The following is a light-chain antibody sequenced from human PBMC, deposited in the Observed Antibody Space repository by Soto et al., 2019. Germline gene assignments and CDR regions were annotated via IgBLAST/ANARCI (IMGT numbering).Light chain of an antibody. V-gene: IGKV1-39*01. J-gene: IGKJ1*01. CDR3: KQSYTARWT. CDR2: SAS. Sequence: DIQMTQAPSSLAACVGDRVTITCRASQRINNFLNWYQQKPGKAPKLLIYSASSLQTGVSSRFSGSGSGKEFTLTISSLQLEDFATYFCKQSYTARWTFGRGTKVEIX. CDR1: QRINNF.